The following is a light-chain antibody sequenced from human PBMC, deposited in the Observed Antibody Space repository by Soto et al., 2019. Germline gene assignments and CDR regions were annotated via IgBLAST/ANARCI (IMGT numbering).Light chain of an antibody. Sequence: QSALTQPASLSGSPGQSITISCTGTSSDIGAYDYVSWFQQHPGKAPKLMISEVNNRPSGVSNRFSGSKSGNTAYLTISGLQVEDEAEYYCSSYTSSTTGVFGGGTKLTVL. CDR1: SSDIGAYDY. J-gene: IGLJ3*02. CDR3: SSYTSSTTGV. V-gene: IGLV2-14*01. CDR2: EVN.